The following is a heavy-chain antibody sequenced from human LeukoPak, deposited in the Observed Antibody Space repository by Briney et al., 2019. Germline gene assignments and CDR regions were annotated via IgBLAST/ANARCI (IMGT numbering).Heavy chain of an antibody. Sequence: TLSLTCTVSGGALSSGGYYWSWIRQHPGKGLEWVGYIFHSGSSYYNPSLKSRVTISVDTSENQFSLKLNSVTAADTAVYYCAAAHFGVDQYYYGMDVWGQGTTVTVSS. J-gene: IGHJ6*02. D-gene: IGHD3-3*01. V-gene: IGHV4-31*03. CDR2: IFHSGSS. CDR3: AAAHFGVDQYYYGMDV. CDR1: GGALSSGGYY.